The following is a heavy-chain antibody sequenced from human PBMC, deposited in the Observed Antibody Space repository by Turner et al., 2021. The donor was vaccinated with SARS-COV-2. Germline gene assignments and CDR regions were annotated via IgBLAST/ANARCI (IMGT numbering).Heavy chain of an antibody. CDR2: IIPIFGTA. J-gene: IGHJ6*02. Sequence: QVQLVQSGAEVKKPGSSVKVSCKASGGPFSSYAISWVRQAPGKGLEWMGGIIPIFGTANYAQKFQGRVTITADKSTSTAYMELSSLRSEDTAVYYCARGATMVRGVIQNLYYYYYGMDVWGQGTTVTVSS. CDR3: ARGATMVRGVIQNLYYYYYGMDV. CDR1: GGPFSSYA. D-gene: IGHD3-10*01. V-gene: IGHV1-69*06.